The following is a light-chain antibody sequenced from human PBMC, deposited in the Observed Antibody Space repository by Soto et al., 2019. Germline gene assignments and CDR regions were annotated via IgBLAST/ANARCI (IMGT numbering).Light chain of an antibody. CDR2: DAS. CDR3: QHYNSYSEA. CDR1: QDIGSH. J-gene: IGKJ1*01. V-gene: IGKV1-9*01. Sequence: ETQRNHSPSSLSPSLGDGVTLPFRESQDIGSHVNWYQQKPGRAPKLLISDASTLETGVPSRFSGSGSGTEFTLTISSLQPDDFATYYCQHYNSYSEAFGTGTKVDIK.